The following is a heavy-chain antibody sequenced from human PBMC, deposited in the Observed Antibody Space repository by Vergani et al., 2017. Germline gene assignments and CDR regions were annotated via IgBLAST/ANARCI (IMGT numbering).Heavy chain of an antibody. V-gene: IGHV3-7*01. Sequence: EVQLVESGGGLVQPGGSLRLSCAASEFTFWNHRMMWVRQAPGKGLEWVASIRDDAGETHYLDSVKGRFTISRDNAKNSLYLQMNSLTAEDTAVYYCARDYSPVGVDDAFDIWGQGTVVTVSS. CDR1: EFTFWNHR. CDR2: IRDDAGET. J-gene: IGHJ3*02. D-gene: IGHD6-13*01. CDR3: ARDYSPVGVDDAFDI.